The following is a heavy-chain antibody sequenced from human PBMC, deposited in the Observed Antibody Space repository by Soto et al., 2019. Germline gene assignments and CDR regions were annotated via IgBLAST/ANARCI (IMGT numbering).Heavy chain of an antibody. Sequence: VQLLESVGGLIQPGGSLRLSCAASGFTFSYGIHWLRQAPGKGLGWVAYISYDSSNKFYGDSVKGRFTISRDNSKNTQFLQMNSLRAEDTAVYYCAKLVIGYCSGNTCDDYWGQGTLVAVSS. D-gene: IGHD2-15*01. CDR2: ISYDSSNK. V-gene: IGHV3-30*18. CDR1: GFTFSYG. CDR3: AKLVIGYCSGNTCDDY. J-gene: IGHJ4*02.